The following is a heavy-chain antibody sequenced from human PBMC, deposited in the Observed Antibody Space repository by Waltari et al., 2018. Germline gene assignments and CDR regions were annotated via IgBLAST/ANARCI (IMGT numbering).Heavy chain of an antibody. J-gene: IGHJ4*02. CDR3: ARDSGYSSSWYYFDY. D-gene: IGHD6-13*01. V-gene: IGHV4-34*01. CDR2: INHSGST. Sequence: QVQLQQWGAGLLKPSETLSLTCAVYGGSFSGYYWSWIRQPPGKGLEWIGEINHSGSTNYNPSLKSRVTISRDNSKNTLYLQMNSLRAEDTAVYYCARDSGYSSSWYYFDYWGQGTLVTVSS. CDR1: GGSFSGYY.